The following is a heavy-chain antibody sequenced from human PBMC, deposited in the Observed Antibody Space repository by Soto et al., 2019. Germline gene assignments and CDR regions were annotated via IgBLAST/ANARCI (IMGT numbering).Heavy chain of an antibody. D-gene: IGHD3-3*01. V-gene: IGHV2-5*02. CDR1: GFSLSTSGVG. CDR3: AHRDYDFWKPPPNGWFDP. J-gene: IGHJ5*02. Sequence: QITLKESGPTLVKPTQTLTLTCTFSGFSLSTSGVGVGWIRQPPGKALEWLALSYWDDDKRYSPSLKRRLAITKDTSKNQVVLTMTNMDPVDTATYYRAHRDYDFWKPPPNGWFDPWGQGTLVTVSS. CDR2: SYWDDDK.